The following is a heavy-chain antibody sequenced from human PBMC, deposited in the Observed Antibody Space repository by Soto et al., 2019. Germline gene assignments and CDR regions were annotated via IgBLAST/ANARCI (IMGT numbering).Heavy chain of an antibody. D-gene: IGHD3-16*01. Sequence: SETLSLTCIVSGDSISSGNFYWTWIRQPPGKGLECIGKIYRSGSTHYNPSLKSRMSISIDTSKNQFSLRLSSVTAADTAVYYCARAGGGWGRYGLDVWGQGXTVTVSS. CDR2: IYRSGST. CDR1: GDSISSGNFY. CDR3: ARAGGGWGRYGLDV. J-gene: IGHJ6*02. V-gene: IGHV4-61*01.